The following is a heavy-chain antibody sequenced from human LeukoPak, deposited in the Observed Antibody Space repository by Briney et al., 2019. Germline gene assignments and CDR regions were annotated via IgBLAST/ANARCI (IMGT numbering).Heavy chain of an antibody. Sequence: GASVKVSCKASGYTFTGYYMHWVRQAPGQGLEWMGWINPDSGGTNNAQKFQGRVTMTRDTSISTAYMELSRLRSDDTAVYYCARGDSAYDLFGHIDYWGQGTLVTVSS. CDR1: GYTFTGYY. J-gene: IGHJ4*02. V-gene: IGHV1-2*02. CDR3: ARGDSAYDLFGHIDY. D-gene: IGHD5-12*01. CDR2: INPDSGGT.